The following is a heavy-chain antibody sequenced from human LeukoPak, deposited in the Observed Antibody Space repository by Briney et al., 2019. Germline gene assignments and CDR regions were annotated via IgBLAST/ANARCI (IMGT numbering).Heavy chain of an antibody. CDR1: GFTFSSYA. J-gene: IGHJ1*01. Sequence: GGSLRLSCAASGFTFSSYAMSWVRQAPGKGLEWVSAISGSGGSTYYADSVKGRFTISRDNAKNSLYLRMNSLKAEDTAVYYCARGVPAAIGYFQHWGQGTLVTVSS. V-gene: IGHV3-23*01. CDR2: ISGSGGST. D-gene: IGHD2-2*02. CDR3: ARGVPAAIGYFQH.